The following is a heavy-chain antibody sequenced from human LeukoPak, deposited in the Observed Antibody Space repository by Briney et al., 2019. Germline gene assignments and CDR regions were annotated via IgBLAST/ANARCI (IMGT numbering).Heavy chain of an antibody. CDR3: AKDRWGYCSSTSCYIFDY. J-gene: IGHJ4*02. D-gene: IGHD2-2*02. V-gene: IGHV3-23*01. Sequence: GGSLRLSCAVSGFTFSSYAMSWVRQAPGKGLEWVSAISGSGGSTYYADSVKGRFTISRDNSKNTLYLQMNSLRAEDTAVYYCAKDRWGYCSSTSCYIFDYWGQGTLVTVSS. CDR2: ISGSGGST. CDR1: GFTFSSYA.